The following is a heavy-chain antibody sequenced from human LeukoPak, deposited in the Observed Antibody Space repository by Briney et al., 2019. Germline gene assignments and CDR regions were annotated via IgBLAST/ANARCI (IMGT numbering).Heavy chain of an antibody. J-gene: IGHJ5*02. D-gene: IGHD2-2*01. CDR1: GGSFSGYY. CDR3: ARLYCSSTSCQKDHYGDYAWFDP. V-gene: IGHV4-34*01. Sequence: PSETLSLTCAVYGGSFSGYYWSWIRQPPGKGLEWIGEINHSGSTNYNPSLKSRVTISVDTSKNQFSLKLSSVTAADTAVYYCARLYCSSTSCQKDHYGDYAWFDPWGQGTLVTVSS. CDR2: INHSGST.